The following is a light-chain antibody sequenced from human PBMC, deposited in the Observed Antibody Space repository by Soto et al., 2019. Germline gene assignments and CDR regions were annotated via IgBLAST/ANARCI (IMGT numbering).Light chain of an antibody. CDR2: WAS. J-gene: IGKJ1*01. CDR1: QSVLHSSHNKNY. Sequence: DIVMTQSPDSLAVSLGERATINCKSSQSVLHSSHNKNYLAWYQQKPGQPPKLLIYWASTRKSGVPDRFSGSGSATDFTLNISSLQAEDVAVYYCQHYYTTPRTFGQGTKVEIK. CDR3: QHYYTTPRT. V-gene: IGKV4-1*01.